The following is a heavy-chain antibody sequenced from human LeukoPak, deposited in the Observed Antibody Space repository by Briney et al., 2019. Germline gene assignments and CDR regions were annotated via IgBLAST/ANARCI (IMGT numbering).Heavy chain of an antibody. Sequence: SETLSLTCTVSGGSISSYYWSWIRQPPGKGLEWIGYIYYSGSTNYNPSLKSRVTISVDTSKNQFSLKLSSVTAADTAVYYCARRGLLWFGELLYSYFDYWGQGTLVTVSS. V-gene: IGHV4-59*12. CDR1: GGSISSYY. D-gene: IGHD3-10*01. J-gene: IGHJ4*02. CDR2: IYYSGST. CDR3: ARRGLLWFGELLYSYFDY.